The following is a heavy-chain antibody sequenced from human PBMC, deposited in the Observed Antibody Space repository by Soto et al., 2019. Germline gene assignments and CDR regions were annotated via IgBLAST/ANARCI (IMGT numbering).Heavy chain of an antibody. CDR2: ISSNSAYI. D-gene: IGHD6-13*01. CDR1: GSTFRSFT. V-gene: IGHV3-21*01. Sequence: GSLRLSCAAPGSTFRSFTMNWVRHAPGKGLEWVSTISSNSAYINYTDALRGRFTISRDNAKNSLHLQMNSLRAEDTAVYYCTRDASRGSSARGWFDPWGPGTLVTVSS. CDR3: TRDASRGSSARGWFDP. J-gene: IGHJ5*02.